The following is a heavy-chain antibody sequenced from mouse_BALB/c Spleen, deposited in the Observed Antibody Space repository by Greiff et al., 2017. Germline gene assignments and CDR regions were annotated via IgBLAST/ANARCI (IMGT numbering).Heavy chain of an antibody. D-gene: IGHD2-10*01. V-gene: IGHV5-9-4*01. CDR1: GFTFSSYA. Sequence: DVKLVESGGGLVKPGGSLKLSCAASGFTFSSYAMSWVRQSPEKRLEWVAEISSGGSYTYYPDTVTGRFTISRDNAKNTLYLEMSSLRSEDTAMYYCARAYYGNHAMDYWGQGTSVTVSS. J-gene: IGHJ4*01. CDR3: ARAYYGNHAMDY. CDR2: ISSGGSYT.